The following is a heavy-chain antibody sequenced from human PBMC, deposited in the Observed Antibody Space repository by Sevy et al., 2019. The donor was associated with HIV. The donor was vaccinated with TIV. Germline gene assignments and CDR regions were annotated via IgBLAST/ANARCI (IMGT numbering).Heavy chain of an antibody. Sequence: GGSLRLSCAASGFTFSDYYMSWIRQAPGKGLEWVSYISSSGSTIYYADSVKGRFTISRDNAKNSLYLQMNSLRAEDTAVYYCAREAEGGQLWSWAHDAFDIWGQGTMVTVSS. CDR3: AREAEGGQLWSWAHDAFDI. D-gene: IGHD5-18*01. V-gene: IGHV3-11*01. CDR2: ISSSGSTI. J-gene: IGHJ3*02. CDR1: GFTFSDYY.